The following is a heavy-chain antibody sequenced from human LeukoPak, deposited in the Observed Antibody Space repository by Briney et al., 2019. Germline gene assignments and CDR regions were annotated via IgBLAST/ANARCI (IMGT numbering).Heavy chain of an antibody. CDR3: ARVGGWEPKLHGVTFDY. J-gene: IGHJ4*02. D-gene: IGHD1-26*01. V-gene: IGHV4-59*01. CDR2: IYYTGST. Sequence: SETLSLTCTVSGGXISSYYWSWIRQPPGKGREWIGVIYYTGSTNYNPSLKSRVTMSADTSKNKFSLKLSSVTAADTAVYFCARVGGWEPKLHGVTFDYLGQGTLVTVSS. CDR1: GGXISSYY.